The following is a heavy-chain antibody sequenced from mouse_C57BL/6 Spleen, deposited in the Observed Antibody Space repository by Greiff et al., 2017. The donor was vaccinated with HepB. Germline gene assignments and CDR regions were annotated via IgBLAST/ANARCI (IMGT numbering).Heavy chain of an antibody. Sequence: QVQLKESGAELVRPGASVTLSCKASGYTFTSYWITWVKQRPGQGLEWIGDIYPGSGSTNYNEKFKSKATLTVDTSSSTAYMQLSSLTSEDSAVYYCARRTVVPDYWGQGTTLTVSS. CDR3: ARRTVVPDY. V-gene: IGHV1-55*01. J-gene: IGHJ2*01. CDR2: IYPGSGST. CDR1: GYTFTSYW. D-gene: IGHD1-1*01.